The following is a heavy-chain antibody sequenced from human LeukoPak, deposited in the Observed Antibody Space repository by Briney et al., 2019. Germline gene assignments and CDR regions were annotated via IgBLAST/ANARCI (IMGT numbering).Heavy chain of an antibody. J-gene: IGHJ6*03. CDR1: GGSISSSSYY. Sequence: SETLSLTCTVSGGSISSSSYYWGWIRQPPGKGLEWIGSIYYSGSTYYNPSLKSRVTISVDTSKNQFSLKLSSVTAADTAVYYCARIGVVVAATDMDVWGKGTTVTVSS. CDR3: ARIGVVVAATDMDV. D-gene: IGHD2-15*01. V-gene: IGHV4-39*07. CDR2: IYYSGST.